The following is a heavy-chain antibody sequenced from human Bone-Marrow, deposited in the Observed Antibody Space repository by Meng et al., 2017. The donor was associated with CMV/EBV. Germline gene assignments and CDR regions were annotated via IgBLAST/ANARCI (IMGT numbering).Heavy chain of an antibody. CDR3: AKGFNGDVDF. Sequence: GESLKISCAASGFTVSSNYMSWVRQAPGKGLEWVSVIYSGGSTYYADSVKGRFTISRDNSKNTLYLQMDSLRAEDTAVYCCAKGFNGDVDFWGQGTLVTVSS. D-gene: IGHD2-8*01. V-gene: IGHV3-53*01. CDR2: IYSGGST. J-gene: IGHJ4*02. CDR1: GFTVSSNY.